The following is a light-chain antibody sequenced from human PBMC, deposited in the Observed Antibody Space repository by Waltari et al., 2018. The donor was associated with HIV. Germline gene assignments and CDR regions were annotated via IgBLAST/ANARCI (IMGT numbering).Light chain of an antibody. V-gene: IGLV1-51*01. Sequence: QSVLTQPPSVSAAPGQKVTISCSGSSPNIGNNFVYWYQQLPGTAPKLLIYDNNKRPSGIPDRFSGSKSGTSATLGITGLQTGDEADYYCGTWDSSLSALFGGGTKLTVL. CDR1: SPNIGNNF. J-gene: IGLJ2*01. CDR2: DNN. CDR3: GTWDSSLSAL.